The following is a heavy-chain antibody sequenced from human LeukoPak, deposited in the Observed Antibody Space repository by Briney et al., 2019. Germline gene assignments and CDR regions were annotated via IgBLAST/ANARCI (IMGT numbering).Heavy chain of an antibody. Sequence: GGSLRLSCTASGFTITSYVTSWVRQAPGKGLEWISSLRGGDDSTNYADSVKGRFAISTDNFKKTVYLQMNNLRADDTAIFYCAGQRRGILAPDALDLWGQGTFVTVSS. CDR3: AGQRRGILAPDALDL. J-gene: IGHJ3*01. V-gene: IGHV3-23*01. CDR1: GFTITSYV. CDR2: LRGGDDST. D-gene: IGHD3-10*01.